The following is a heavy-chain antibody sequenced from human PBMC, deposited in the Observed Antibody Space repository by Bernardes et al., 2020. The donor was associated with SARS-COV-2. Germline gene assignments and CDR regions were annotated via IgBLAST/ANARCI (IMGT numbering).Heavy chain of an antibody. J-gene: IGHJ4*02. Sequence: GGSLRLSCAAFGFTFSSYAMSWVRQAPGKGLDWAPAISGSGGSTYYADSVKGRFTISRDNSKNTLYLQMNSLRAEDTAVYYCAKVIAAAGLDYWGQGTLVTVSS. CDR2: ISGSGGST. V-gene: IGHV3-23*01. CDR3: AKVIAAAGLDY. CDR1: GFTFSSYA. D-gene: IGHD6-13*01.